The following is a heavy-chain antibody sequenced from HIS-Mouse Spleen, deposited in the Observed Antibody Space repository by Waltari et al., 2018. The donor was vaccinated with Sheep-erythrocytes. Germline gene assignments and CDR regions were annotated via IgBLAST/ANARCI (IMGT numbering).Heavy chain of an antibody. V-gene: IGHV3-30*18. J-gene: IGHJ4*02. D-gene: IGHD4-4*01. Sequence: QVQLVESGGGVVQPGRSLRLSCAASGFTFSSYGMHWVRQAPGTGWEWGAVISYDGSNKYYADSVKGRFTISRDNSKNTLYLQMNSLRAEDTAVYYCAKREGYSNYYFDYWGQGTLVTVSS. CDR3: AKREGYSNYYFDY. CDR2: ISYDGSNK. CDR1: GFTFSSYG.